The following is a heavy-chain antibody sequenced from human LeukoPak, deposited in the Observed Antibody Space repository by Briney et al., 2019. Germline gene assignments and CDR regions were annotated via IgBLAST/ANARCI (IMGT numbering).Heavy chain of an antibody. Sequence: GASVKVSCKASGYTFTSYGISWVRQAPGQGLEWMGWICAYNGNTNYAQKLQGRVTMTTDTSTSTAYMELRSLRSDDTAVYYCARAWSGIVGATGPFDIWGQGTTVTLSS. V-gene: IGHV1-18*01. CDR3: ARAWSGIVGATGPFDI. CDR1: GYTFTSYG. D-gene: IGHD1-26*01. CDR2: ICAYNGNT. J-gene: IGHJ3*02.